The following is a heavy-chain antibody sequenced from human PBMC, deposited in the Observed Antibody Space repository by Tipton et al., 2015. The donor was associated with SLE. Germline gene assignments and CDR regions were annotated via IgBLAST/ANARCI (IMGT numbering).Heavy chain of an antibody. V-gene: IGHV4-61*02. J-gene: IGHJ5*02. CDR2: IYTSGRT. Sequence: TLSLTCTVSGGSISSGSYYWSWFRQPAGKGLALIGRIYTSGRTNNNPSLKSRVTMSVETSKNQFSLKLSSVTAADTAVYYCAREVAAEGFDPWGQGTLVTVSS. CDR1: GGSISSGSYY. CDR3: AREVAAEGFDP. D-gene: IGHD6-13*01.